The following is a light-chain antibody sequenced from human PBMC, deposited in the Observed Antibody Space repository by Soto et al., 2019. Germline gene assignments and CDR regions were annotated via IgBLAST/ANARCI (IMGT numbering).Light chain of an antibody. Sequence: QLVLTQPPSASGTPGQRVTISCSGSSSNIGSNTVNWYQQLPGTAPKLLIYSNNQRPSGVPDRISGSKSGTSASLAISGLQSEDEADYYCAAWDDSLNGPEFGGGTKLTVL. CDR2: SNN. CDR3: AAWDDSLNGPE. CDR1: SSNIGSNT. V-gene: IGLV1-44*01. J-gene: IGLJ2*01.